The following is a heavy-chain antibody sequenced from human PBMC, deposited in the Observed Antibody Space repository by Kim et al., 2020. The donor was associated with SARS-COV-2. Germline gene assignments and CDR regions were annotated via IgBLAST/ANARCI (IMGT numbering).Heavy chain of an antibody. V-gene: IGHV4-34*01. D-gene: IGHD3-10*01. J-gene: IGHJ4*01. Sequence: SETLSLTCAVYGGSFSGYYWSWIRQPPGKGLEWIGEINHSGSTNYNPSLKSRFTISVDTSKNQFSLKLSSVTAADPAVYYCARGPRFLWFGIPPPPFDY. CDR2: INHSGST. CDR1: GGSFSGYY. CDR3: ARGPRFLWFGIPPPPFDY.